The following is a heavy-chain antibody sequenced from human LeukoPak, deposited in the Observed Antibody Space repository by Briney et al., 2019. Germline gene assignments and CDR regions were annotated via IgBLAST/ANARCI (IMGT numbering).Heavy chain of an antibody. CDR3: AREWNY. J-gene: IGHJ4*02. CDR2: IKRDGSEM. Sequence: GGSLRLSCAASGFTFSSSWMSWVRQAPGTGLEWVANIKRDGSEMYYVDSVKGRFTISRDNTKNSLYLQMNSLRAEDTAVYYRAREWNYWGLGTLVTVSS. CDR1: GFTFSSSW. V-gene: IGHV3-7*05.